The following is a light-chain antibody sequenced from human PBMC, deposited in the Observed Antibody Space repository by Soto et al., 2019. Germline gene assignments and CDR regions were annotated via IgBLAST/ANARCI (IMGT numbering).Light chain of an antibody. Sequence: DIQMTQSPSSLSASVGDRFTITCRSSQSISTYLNWYQQKPGKAPELMIFAASSLQSGVPSRFSGSGSGTDFTLTISSLQPEDFATYYCQQSYSTPPTFGGVTKVDI. J-gene: IGKJ4*01. CDR2: AAS. CDR3: QQSYSTPPT. V-gene: IGKV1-39*01. CDR1: QSISTY.